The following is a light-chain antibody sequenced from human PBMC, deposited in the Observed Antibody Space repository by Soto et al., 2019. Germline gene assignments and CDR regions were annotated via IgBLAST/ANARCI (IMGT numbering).Light chain of an antibody. CDR1: QSVLFRSDNKNY. Sequence: DIVMTQSPDSLAVSLGERATINCKSSQSVLFRSDNKNYLAWYQQRSGQPPKLLIYWASTRESGVPDRFSGSGSGTDFTLAISSLQAEDVAVYYCQQYYTSPDTFGQGTKVEI. J-gene: IGKJ2*01. CDR3: QQYYTSPDT. CDR2: WAS. V-gene: IGKV4-1*01.